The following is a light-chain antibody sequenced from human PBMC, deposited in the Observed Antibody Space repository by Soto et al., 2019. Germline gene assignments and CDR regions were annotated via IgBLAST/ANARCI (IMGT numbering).Light chain of an antibody. CDR2: DAS. V-gene: IGKV3-11*01. CDR1: QSVSDY. J-gene: IGKJ4*01. CDR3: QQYNNWPLT. Sequence: ETVLTQSPARLSLSPGERATLSCRAGQSVSDYLAWYQQKPGQPPRLLFFDASNRATGIPARFSGSGSGTEFTLTISSLQSEDFGVYYCQQYNNWPLTFGGGTKVDI.